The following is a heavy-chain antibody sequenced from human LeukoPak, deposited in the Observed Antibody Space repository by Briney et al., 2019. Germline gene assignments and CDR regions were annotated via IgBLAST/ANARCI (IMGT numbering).Heavy chain of an antibody. CDR2: IYHSGST. CDR3: ARGSSGYPRYYYYYGMDV. J-gene: IGHJ6*02. D-gene: IGHD5-12*01. CDR1: GGSISSGGYY. V-gene: IGHV4-61*08. Sequence: PSETLSLTCTVSGGSISSGGYYWSWIRQPPGKGLEWIGYIYHSGSTYYNPSLKSRVTISVDTSKNQFSLKLSSVTAADTAVYYCARGSSGYPRYYYYYGMDVWGQGTTVTVSS.